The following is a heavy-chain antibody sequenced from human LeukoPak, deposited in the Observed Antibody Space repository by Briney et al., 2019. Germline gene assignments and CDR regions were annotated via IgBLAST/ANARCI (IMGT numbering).Heavy chain of an antibody. Sequence: PSESLSLTWTVSGGSISSYTWGWIRQPPGKGLDWIGYIYYSGSTNYNPSLESRVTISVDTSKNQFALKLSSVTAADTAVYYCARDLGAMGTCAYWGQGTGVSVSS. CDR3: ARDLGAMGTCAY. V-gene: IGHV4-59*01. D-gene: IGHD5-18*01. CDR2: IYYSGST. CDR1: GGSISSYT. J-gene: IGHJ4*02.